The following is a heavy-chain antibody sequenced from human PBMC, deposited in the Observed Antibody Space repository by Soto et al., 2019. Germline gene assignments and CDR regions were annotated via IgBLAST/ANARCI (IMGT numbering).Heavy chain of an antibody. CDR1: GGTFSSYA. J-gene: IGHJ3*02. CDR2: IIPIFGNT. V-gene: IGHV1-69*05. CDR3: SRDLITMIVVVIQPHDAFDI. D-gene: IGHD3-22*01. Sequence: GASVKVSCKASGGTFSSYAISWVRQAPGQGLEWMGGIIPIFGNTNYAQKLQGRVTMTTDESTSTAYMELSSLRSEDTAVYYCSRDLITMIVVVIQPHDAFDIWGEGTMVTVSS.